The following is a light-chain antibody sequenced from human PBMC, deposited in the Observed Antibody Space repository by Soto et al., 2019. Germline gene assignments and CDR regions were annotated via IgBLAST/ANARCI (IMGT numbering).Light chain of an antibody. CDR1: STDVGGYDH. J-gene: IGLJ2*01. CDR3: SSYAGSSVPVV. Sequence: QSALTQPASVSGSPGQSSTISCTGTSTDVGGYDHVSWYQHHPGKAPKLIIYDVNNRPSGVSDRFSGSKSGSTASLTISGLQAEDESYYHCSSYAGSSVPVVFGGGTKLTVL. CDR2: DVN. V-gene: IGLV2-14*03.